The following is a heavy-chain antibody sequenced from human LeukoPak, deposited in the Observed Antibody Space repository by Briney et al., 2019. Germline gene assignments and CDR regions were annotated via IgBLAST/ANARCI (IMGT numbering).Heavy chain of an antibody. CDR2: ISAYNGDT. V-gene: IGHV1-18*01. D-gene: IGHD5-12*01. CDR1: GYTFITYG. Sequence: ASVKVSCKASGYTFITYGINWVRQAPGQGLEWMGWISAYNGDTKYALSLQGRLYMTTDTSTRTAYMELGSLGSDDTAVYYCAREGGFGYDFTGFDYWGQGTLVTVSS. J-gene: IGHJ4*02. CDR3: AREGGFGYDFTGFDY.